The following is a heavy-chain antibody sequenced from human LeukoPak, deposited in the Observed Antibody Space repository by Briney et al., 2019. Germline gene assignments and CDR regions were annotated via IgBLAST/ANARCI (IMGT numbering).Heavy chain of an antibody. J-gene: IGHJ6*02. Sequence: SETLSLTCTVSGGSISSSSYYWGWIRQPPGKGLEWIGSIYYSGSTYYNPSLKSRVTISVDTSKNQFSLKLSSVTAADTAVYYCAREVQLRYGMDVWGQGTTVTVPS. CDR3: AREVQLRYGMDV. CDR2: IYYSGST. CDR1: GGSISSSSYY. V-gene: IGHV4-39*07. D-gene: IGHD2-2*01.